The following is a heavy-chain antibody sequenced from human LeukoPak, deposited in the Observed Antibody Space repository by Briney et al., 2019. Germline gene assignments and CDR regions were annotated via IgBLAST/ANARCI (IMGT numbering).Heavy chain of an antibody. CDR1: GFTFSSYE. Sequence: GGSLRLSCAASGFTFSSYEMNWVRQAPGKGLEWVSYISGSGSTIYYADSVKGRFTISRDNAKNSLYLQMNSLRAEDTAVYYCARVRITMVPDYWGQGTLVTVSS. J-gene: IGHJ4*02. D-gene: IGHD3-10*01. CDR2: ISGSGSTI. V-gene: IGHV3-48*03. CDR3: ARVRITMVPDY.